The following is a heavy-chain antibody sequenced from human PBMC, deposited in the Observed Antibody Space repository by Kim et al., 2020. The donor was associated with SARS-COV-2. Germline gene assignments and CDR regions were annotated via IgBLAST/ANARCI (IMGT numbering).Heavy chain of an antibody. V-gene: IGHV1-69*13. D-gene: IGHD3-22*01. CDR3: ARATYYYDSSGYIL. CDR2: IIPIFGTA. J-gene: IGHJ4*02. CDR1: GGTFLLYS. Sequence: SVKVSCKASGGTFLLYSIIWVRQAPGQGLEWMGGIIPIFGTANYAQKFQGRVTITADESTSTAYMELSSLRSEDTAVYYCARATYYYDSSGYILWGQGTLVTVSS.